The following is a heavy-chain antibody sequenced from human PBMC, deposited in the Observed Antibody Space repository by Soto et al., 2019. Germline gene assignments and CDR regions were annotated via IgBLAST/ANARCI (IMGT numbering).Heavy chain of an antibody. CDR2: IWYDGSNK. D-gene: IGHD6-13*01. CDR3: VRETGYSSSWYWVNLDV. Sequence: QVQLVESGGGVVQPGRSLRLSCAASGFTFSSYGMHWVRQAPGKGLEWVAVIWYDGSNKYYADSVKGRFTISRDNSKNKLYLQMNSLRAEDTAVYYCVRETGYSSSWYWVNLDVWGQGTTVTVSS. CDR1: GFTFSSYG. V-gene: IGHV3-33*01. J-gene: IGHJ6*02.